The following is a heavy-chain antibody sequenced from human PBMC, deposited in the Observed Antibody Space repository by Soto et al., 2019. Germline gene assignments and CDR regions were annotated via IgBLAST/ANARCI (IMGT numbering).Heavy chain of an antibody. D-gene: IGHD6-13*01. Sequence: QVQLAQSGAXVKKPGASVKVSCKASGNTFTSYYMHWVRQAPGQGLEWMGIINPTGGSTSYAQKSQGRVTMTKGTSTSTVYMELSSLRSEDTAVYYCTRSYSTSWGPIDYWGQGTLVTVSS. CDR2: INPTGGST. J-gene: IGHJ4*02. CDR3: TRSYSTSWGPIDY. CDR1: GNTFTSYY. V-gene: IGHV1-46*01.